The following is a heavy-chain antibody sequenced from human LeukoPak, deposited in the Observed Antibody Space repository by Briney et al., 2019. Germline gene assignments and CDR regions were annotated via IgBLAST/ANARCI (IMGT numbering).Heavy chain of an antibody. CDR3: AKDWSYDSSGYYDY. CDR2: ISWNSGSI. V-gene: IGHV3-9*03. Sequence: PGRSLGLSCAASGFTFDDYAMHWVRQAPGKGLEWVSGISWNSGSIGYADSVKGRFTIPRDNAKNSLYLQMNSLRAEDMALYYCAKDWSYDSSGYYDYWGQGTLVTVSS. D-gene: IGHD3-22*01. J-gene: IGHJ4*02. CDR1: GFTFDDYA.